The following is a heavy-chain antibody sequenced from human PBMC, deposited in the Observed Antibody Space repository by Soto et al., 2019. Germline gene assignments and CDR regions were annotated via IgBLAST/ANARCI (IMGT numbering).Heavy chain of an antibody. D-gene: IGHD7-27*01. CDR1: GYTFTSYY. CDR2: INPSGGST. CDR3: ARDKTGAFWFDP. J-gene: IGHJ5*02. Sequence: GASVKVSCKASGYTFTSYYMHWVRQAPGQGLEWMGIINPSGGSTSYAQRFQGRVTMTRDTSTSTVYMELSSLRSEDAAVYYCARDKTGAFWFDPWGQGTLVTVSS. V-gene: IGHV1-46*01.